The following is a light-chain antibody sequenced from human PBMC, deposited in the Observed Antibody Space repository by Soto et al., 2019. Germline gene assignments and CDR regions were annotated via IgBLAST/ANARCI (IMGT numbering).Light chain of an antibody. J-gene: IGLJ1*01. CDR3: SSYTTANTYV. CDR2: EVA. CDR1: STDPATYDL. V-gene: IGLV2-14*02. Sequence: QSALTQPASVSGSPGQSITISCTGTSTDPATYDLVSWYQQHPGKAPQLIIYEVAKRPSGVSARFSGSQSGDTASLTISGLQAADEADYYCSSYTTANTYVFGTGTKLTVL.